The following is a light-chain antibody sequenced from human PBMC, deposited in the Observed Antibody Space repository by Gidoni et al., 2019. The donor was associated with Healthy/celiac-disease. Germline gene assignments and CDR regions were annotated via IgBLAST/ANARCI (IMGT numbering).Light chain of an antibody. CDR3: QVWDSSTVV. CDR2: RDS. V-gene: IGLV3-9*01. CDR1: NIGSKN. J-gene: IGLJ2*01. Sequence: SYELTQPLSVSVALGQTARITFGGNNIGSKNVHWYQQKPGQAPVLVIYRDSNRPSGIPERFSGSNSGNPATLTISRAQAGDEADYYCQVWDSSTVVFGGGTKLTV.